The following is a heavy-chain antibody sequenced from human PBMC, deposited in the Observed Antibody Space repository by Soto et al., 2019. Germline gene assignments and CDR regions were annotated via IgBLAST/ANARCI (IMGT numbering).Heavy chain of an antibody. D-gene: IGHD5-12*01. CDR1: GFTFRNYA. J-gene: IGHJ4*02. CDR2: IGGNGAGT. Sequence: EVQLLESGGGLVQPGGSLRLSCAASGFTFRNYAMSWVRHVPGRGLEWVSGIGGNGAGTYYADSVKGRFTISRDNFKNTMYLHMNTLRADDTAVYYCANLPGVSTGGYWGQGTQVTVSS. CDR3: ANLPGVSTGGY. V-gene: IGHV3-23*01.